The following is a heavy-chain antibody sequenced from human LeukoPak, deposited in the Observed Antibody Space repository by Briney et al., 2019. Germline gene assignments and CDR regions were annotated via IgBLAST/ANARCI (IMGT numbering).Heavy chain of an antibody. V-gene: IGHV3-21*01. CDR3: TRVSYADGGYFDY. D-gene: IGHD3-16*01. CDR1: GFTFSSFY. J-gene: IGHJ4*02. CDR2: ISRTTNYT. Sequence: GGSLRLSCAASGFTFSSFYMNWVRQAPGKGLEWVSSISRTTNYTYYTDSVKGRFTISRDNAKNSLYLQMNSLTAEDTAVYYCTRVSYADGGYFDYWGQGTLVTVSS.